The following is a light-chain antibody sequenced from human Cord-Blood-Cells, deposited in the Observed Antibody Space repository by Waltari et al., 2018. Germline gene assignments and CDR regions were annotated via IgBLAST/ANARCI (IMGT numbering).Light chain of an antibody. CDR3: QQRSNWPPWT. CDR2: DAS. V-gene: IGKV3-11*01. J-gene: IGKJ1*01. Sequence: EIVFTQSPATLSLYPGDRATLPSSASQSLSSYLAWYQQKPGQAPRLLIYDASNRATGIPARFSGSGSGTDFTLTISSLEPEDFAVYYCQQRSNWPPWTFGQGTKVEIK. CDR1: QSLSSY.